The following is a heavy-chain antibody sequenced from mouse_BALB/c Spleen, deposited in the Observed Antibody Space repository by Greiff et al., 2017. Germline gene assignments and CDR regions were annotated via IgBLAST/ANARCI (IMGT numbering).Heavy chain of an antibody. Sequence: VMLVESGPGLVAPSQSLSITCTVSGFSLTGYGVNWVRQPPGKGLEWLGMIWGDGSTDYNSALKSRLSISKDNSKSQVFLKMNSLQTDDTARYYCARDNDYDDGGHYYAMDYWGQGTSVTVSS. D-gene: IGHD2-4*01. CDR3: ARDNDYDDGGHYYAMDY. CDR2: IWGDGST. J-gene: IGHJ4*01. V-gene: IGHV2-6-7*01. CDR1: GFSLTGYG.